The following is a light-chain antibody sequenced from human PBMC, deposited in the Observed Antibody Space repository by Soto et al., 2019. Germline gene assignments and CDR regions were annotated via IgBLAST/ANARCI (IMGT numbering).Light chain of an antibody. Sequence: QSALTQPPSASGSPGQSVTISCIGTSSDVGGYNYVSWYQQHPGKAPKLMIYDVSKRPSGVPDRFSGSKSGNTASLTVSGLQAEDEAEDYYSSYASSNSLVVFGGGTKLTVL. CDR1: SSDVGGYNY. J-gene: IGLJ2*01. CDR3: SSYASSNSLVV. CDR2: DVS. V-gene: IGLV2-8*01.